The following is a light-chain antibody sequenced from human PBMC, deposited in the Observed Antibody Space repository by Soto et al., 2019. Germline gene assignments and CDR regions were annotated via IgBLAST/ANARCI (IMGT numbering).Light chain of an antibody. CDR3: QQRSNWLT. J-gene: IGKJ4*01. V-gene: IGKV3-11*01. CDR1: QSVSSY. Sequence: EIVLTQSPATLSLSPGERATLSCRASQSVSSYLAWYQQKPGQAPRLLISDASNRATGIPARFSGSGSGTDFTLTISSLEPEDFAVYYCQQRSNWLTFGGGTKVDIK. CDR2: DAS.